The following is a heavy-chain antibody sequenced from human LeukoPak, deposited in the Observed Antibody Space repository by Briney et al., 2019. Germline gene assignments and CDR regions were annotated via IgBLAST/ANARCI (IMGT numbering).Heavy chain of an antibody. J-gene: IGHJ4*02. Sequence: GSLGLSCAASGFTFSTSWMHWVRQAPGKGLVWVSRINTDGNAISYADSVRGRFTISRDNAKNTLYLQVNNLKAEDTAVYYCTRSRYSGSSMEYWGQGTQVTVPS. V-gene: IGHV3-74*01. CDR3: TRSRYSGSSMEY. CDR2: INTDGNAI. D-gene: IGHD1-26*01. CDR1: GFTFSTSW.